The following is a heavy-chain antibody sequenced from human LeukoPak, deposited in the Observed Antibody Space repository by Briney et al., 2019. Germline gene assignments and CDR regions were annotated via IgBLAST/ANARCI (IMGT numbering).Heavy chain of an antibody. V-gene: IGHV3-66*01. CDR1: GFTFSSSA. D-gene: IGHD2-15*01. CDR2: IYSGGST. J-gene: IGHJ3*02. CDR3: AREGFAAASDI. Sequence: GGSLRLSCAASGFTFSSSAMSWVRQAPGKGLEWVSVIYSGGSTYYADSVKGRFTISRDNAKNSMYLQMNSLRAEDTAVYYCAREGFAAASDIWGQGTMVTVSS.